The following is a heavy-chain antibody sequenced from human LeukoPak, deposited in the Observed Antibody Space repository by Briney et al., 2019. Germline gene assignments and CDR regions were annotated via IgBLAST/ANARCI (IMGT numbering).Heavy chain of an antibody. D-gene: IGHD5-24*01. J-gene: IGHJ4*02. CDR2: INAANGYA. Sequence: ASVKVSCKASGYTFTNYAIHWVRQAPGQRPEWLAWINAANGYARYSHHLQGRVIITRDTSASTAYMEVNNLRSDDTAMYYCAIRDGHTDHWGQGTLVTISS. CDR3: AIRDGHTDH. V-gene: IGHV1-3*01. CDR1: GYTFTNYA.